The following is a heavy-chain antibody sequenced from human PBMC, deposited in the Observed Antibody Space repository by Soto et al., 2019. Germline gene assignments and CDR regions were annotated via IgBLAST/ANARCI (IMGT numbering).Heavy chain of an antibody. CDR2: ISGSGGST. Sequence: GGSLRLSCAASGFTFSSYAMSWVRQAPGKGLEWVSAISGSGGSTYYADSVKGRFTISRDNSKNTLYLQMNSLTVGDTALYYCAKATATGGGAFDICGQGTMVTVSS. V-gene: IGHV3-23*01. J-gene: IGHJ3*02. D-gene: IGHD2-8*02. CDR1: GFTFSSYA. CDR3: AKATATGGGAFDI.